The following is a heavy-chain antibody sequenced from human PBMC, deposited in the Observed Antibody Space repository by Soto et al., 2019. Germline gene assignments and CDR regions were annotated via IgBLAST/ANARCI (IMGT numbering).Heavy chain of an antibody. J-gene: IGHJ4*02. CDR3: ARSSDGYNLNPIDQ. D-gene: IGHD5-12*01. V-gene: IGHV4-59*01. CDR2: FFYTGST. Sequence: QVQLQVSGPGLVKPSATLSLSCTVSTGSTNSFYWSWIRQPPGKGLEWIGYFFYTGSTNHNPSLKRRVTISLDMSSSQFSLSLSSVTAADTAMYYCARSSDGYNLNPIDQWGQGLLVTVSS. CDR1: TGSTNSFY.